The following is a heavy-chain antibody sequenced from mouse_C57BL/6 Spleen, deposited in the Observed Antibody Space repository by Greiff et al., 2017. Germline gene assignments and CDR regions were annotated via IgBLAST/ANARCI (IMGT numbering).Heavy chain of an antibody. Sequence: EVQRVESGAELVRPGASVKLSCTASGFNIKDDYMHWVNQRPEQGLEWIGWIDPENGDTEYASKFQGKANITTDTSSNTAYLQLSSLTSEDTAVYYCTSTVVATRYFDVWGTGTTVTVSS. D-gene: IGHD1-1*01. J-gene: IGHJ1*03. CDR3: TSTVVATRYFDV. CDR1: GFNIKDDY. V-gene: IGHV14-4*01. CDR2: IDPENGDT.